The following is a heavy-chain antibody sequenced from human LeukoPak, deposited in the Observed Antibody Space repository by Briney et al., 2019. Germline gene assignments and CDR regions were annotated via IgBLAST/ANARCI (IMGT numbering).Heavy chain of an antibody. J-gene: IGHJ5*02. CDR3: ARDGYQVPTTFGTFDP. Sequence: PGGSLRLSCAASGFTFSSYSMNWVRQAPGKGLEWVSIISAGSRHIYYADSVRGRFTISRDDAKNSLYLQMNTLRAEDTAVYYCARDGYQVPTTFGTFDPWGQGTLVTVSS. D-gene: IGHD3-3*01. CDR2: ISAGSRHI. CDR1: GFTFSSYS. V-gene: IGHV3-21*01.